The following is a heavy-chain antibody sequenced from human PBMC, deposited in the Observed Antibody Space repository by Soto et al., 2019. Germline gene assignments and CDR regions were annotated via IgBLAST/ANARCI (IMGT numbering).Heavy chain of an antibody. J-gene: IGHJ4*02. D-gene: IGHD6-13*01. CDR1: GFPFDDYA. CDR2: ITWNSVYT. Sequence: EVQLVESGGGLVQPGRSLRLSCAAPGFPFDDYAMHWVRQAPGKGLEWASYITWNSVYTGYADSVKGRFTISRDNANNSLYLQMNSLKPEDTAFYYCAKALYGSSSSPIDFWGQGTLVTVSS. CDR3: AKALYGSSSSPIDF. V-gene: IGHV3-9*01.